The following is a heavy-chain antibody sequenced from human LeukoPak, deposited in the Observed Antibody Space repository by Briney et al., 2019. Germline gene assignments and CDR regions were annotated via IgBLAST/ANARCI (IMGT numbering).Heavy chain of an antibody. CDR2: IYYSGST. V-gene: IGHV4-59*01. CDR3: ARDRRYYDFWSGVYRENTDYYYYMDV. Sequence: SSETLSLTCTVSGGSISSYYWSWIRQPPGKGLEWIGYIYYSGSTNYNPSLKSRVTISVDTSKNQFSLKLSSVTAADTAVYYCARDRRYYDFWSGVYRENTDYYYYMDVWGKGTTVTVSS. CDR1: GGSISSYY. J-gene: IGHJ6*03. D-gene: IGHD3-3*01.